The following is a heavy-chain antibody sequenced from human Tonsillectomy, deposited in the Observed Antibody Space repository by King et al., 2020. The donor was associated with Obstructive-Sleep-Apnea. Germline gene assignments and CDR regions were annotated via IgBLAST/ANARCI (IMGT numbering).Heavy chain of an antibody. J-gene: IGHJ2*01. Sequence: QLQESGPGLVKPSETLSLTCTVSGGSITSSSYYWGWIRQPPGKGLEWIGSIYYSGRTYYNPSLKSRVNISVDTSKNQFSLRLSSVTAADTAVYYCARVGGDWYFDLWGRGTLVTVSS. D-gene: IGHD2-15*01. CDR1: GGSITSSSYY. CDR3: ARVGGDWYFDL. CDR2: IYYSGRT. V-gene: IGHV4-39*07.